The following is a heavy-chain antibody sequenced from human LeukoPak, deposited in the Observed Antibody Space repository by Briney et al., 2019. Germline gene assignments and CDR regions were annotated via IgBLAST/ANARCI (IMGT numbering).Heavy chain of an antibody. Sequence: PSETLSLTCAVYGGSFSGYYWSWIRQPPGKGLEWIGEINHSGSTNYNPSLKSRVTISVDTSKNQFSLKLSSVTAADTAVYYCARSRKGGGYSYGLHFDYWGQGTLVTVSS. J-gene: IGHJ4*02. D-gene: IGHD5-18*01. CDR2: INHSGST. CDR3: ARSRKGGGYSYGLHFDY. CDR1: GGSFSGYY. V-gene: IGHV4-34*01.